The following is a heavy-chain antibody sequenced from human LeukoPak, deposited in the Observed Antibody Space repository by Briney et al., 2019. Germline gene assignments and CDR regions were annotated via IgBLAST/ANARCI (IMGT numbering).Heavy chain of an antibody. J-gene: IGHJ4*02. CDR3: ARISLSGIAVGGIDY. D-gene: IGHD6-19*01. CDR1: GLTFSSYG. Sequence: GGSLRLSCAASGLTFSSYGMNWVRQAPGKGLEWVSSISETSSHTFYADSMKGRFTISRDNSKNSQYLQMNSLTAEDTAVYYCARISLSGIAVGGIDYWGQGTLVTVSS. V-gene: IGHV3-21*01. CDR2: ISETSSHT.